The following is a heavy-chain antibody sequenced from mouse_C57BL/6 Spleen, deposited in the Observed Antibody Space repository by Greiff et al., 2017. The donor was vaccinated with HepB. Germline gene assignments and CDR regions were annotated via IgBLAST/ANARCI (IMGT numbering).Heavy chain of an antibody. CDR3: VYGSSPAWFAY. CDR2: IDPEDGET. Sequence: VQLKESGAELVKPGASVKLSCTASGFNIKDYYMHWVKQRTEQGLEWIGRIDPEDGETKYAPKFQGKAPITADTSSNTAYLQLSSLTSEDTAVYYCVYGSSPAWFAYWGQGTLVTVSA. V-gene: IGHV14-2*01. CDR1: GFNIKDYY. J-gene: IGHJ3*01. D-gene: IGHD1-1*01.